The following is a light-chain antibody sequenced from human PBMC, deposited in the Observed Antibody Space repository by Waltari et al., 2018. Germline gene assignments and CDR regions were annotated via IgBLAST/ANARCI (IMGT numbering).Light chain of an antibody. CDR1: QSISSY. V-gene: IGKV1-39*01. CDR3: QQSYSKPPT. Sequence: DIQMTQSPSSLSASVGDRVTITCRASQSISSYLNWYQQKPGKAPKLLNYSASSLQSGVPPRFSGGGSGADFTLTISSLEPEDFATYFCQQSYSKPPTFGGGTKVEI. J-gene: IGKJ4*01. CDR2: SAS.